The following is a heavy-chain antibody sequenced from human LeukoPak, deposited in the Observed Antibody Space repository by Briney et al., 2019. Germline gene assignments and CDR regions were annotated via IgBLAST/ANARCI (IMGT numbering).Heavy chain of an antibody. CDR3: ARDESRWQPGAPFDY. J-gene: IGHJ4*02. CDR2: IKQDGGEK. Sequence: GGSLRLSCAASGFTFRSYWMSWVRQAPGKGLEWVANIKQDGGEKYYVDSVKGRFTISRDNAKNSLYLQMNSLRAEDTAVYYCARDESRWQPGAPFDYWGQGTLVTVSS. D-gene: IGHD4-23*01. CDR1: GFTFRSYW. V-gene: IGHV3-7*01.